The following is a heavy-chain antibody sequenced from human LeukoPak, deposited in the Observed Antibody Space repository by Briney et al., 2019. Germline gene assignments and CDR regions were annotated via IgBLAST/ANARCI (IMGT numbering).Heavy chain of an antibody. J-gene: IGHJ4*02. CDR2: IYYSGST. CDR1: GGSISSSSYY. Sequence: PSETLSLTCTVSGGSISSSSYYWGWIRQPPGKGLEWIGSIYYSGSTYYNPSLKSRVTTFVDTSKNQFSLKLSSVTAADTAAYYCARGLPFLIVVVTATSYFDYWGQGTLVTVSS. V-gene: IGHV4-39*01. D-gene: IGHD2-21*02. CDR3: ARGLPFLIVVVTATSYFDY.